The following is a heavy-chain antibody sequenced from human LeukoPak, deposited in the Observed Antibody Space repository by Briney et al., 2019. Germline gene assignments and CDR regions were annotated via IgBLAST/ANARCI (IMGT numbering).Heavy chain of an antibody. D-gene: IGHD3-22*01. CDR1: GYSISSGYY. Sequence: SETLSLTCAVSGYSISSGYYWGWIRQPPGKGLEWIGSIYHSGSTYYNPSLKSRVTISVDTSKNQFSLKLSSVTAADTAVYYCARVYYDSSGYYDYYFDYWGQGTLVTVSS. CDR2: IYHSGST. V-gene: IGHV4-38-2*01. CDR3: ARVYYDSSGYYDYYFDY. J-gene: IGHJ4*02.